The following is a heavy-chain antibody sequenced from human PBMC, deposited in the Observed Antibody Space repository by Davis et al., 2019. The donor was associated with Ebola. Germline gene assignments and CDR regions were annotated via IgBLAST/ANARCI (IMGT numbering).Heavy chain of an antibody. Sequence: HTGGSLRLSCAASGFTFSSYWMHWVRQAPGKGLVWVSRINSDGSSTSYADAVKGRCTISRDKSKAALYLQMNSLRVEDTAVYYCAKDASLVMDTTIIVISHFDYWGQGILVTVSS. V-gene: IGHV3-74*01. CDR3: AKDASLVMDTTIIVISHFDY. CDR1: GFTFSSYW. CDR2: INSDGSST. J-gene: IGHJ4*02. D-gene: IGHD2/OR15-2a*01.